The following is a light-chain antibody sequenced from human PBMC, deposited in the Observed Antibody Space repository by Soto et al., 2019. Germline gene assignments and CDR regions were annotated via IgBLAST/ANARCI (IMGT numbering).Light chain of an antibody. V-gene: IGLV2-14*03. CDR3: NSCTRSGTYV. J-gene: IGLJ1*01. CDR2: GVS. Sequence: QSVLTQPASVSGSPGQSITISCSGSSSDVGGYNAVSWYQQHPGKVPKLVIYGVSDRPSGISSRFSASKSGNTASLTISGIQAEDEAGYYCNSCTRSGTYVFGTGTKVTGL. CDR1: SSDVGGYNA.